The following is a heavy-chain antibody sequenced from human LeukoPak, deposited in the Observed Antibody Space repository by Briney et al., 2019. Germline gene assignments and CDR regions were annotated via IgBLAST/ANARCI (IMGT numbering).Heavy chain of an antibody. D-gene: IGHD1-26*01. V-gene: IGHV4-4*02. CDR3: SRESGPFSPFGF. Sequence: PSETLSLTCGVSGVSISGTNWWSWVRQPPGQGLEWIGEISLRGLTSYNPSLRSRLTMSLDESKNQVSLNLTSVTAADTAVYYCSRESGPFSPFGFWGQGTLVSVHS. CDR1: GVSISGTNW. CDR2: ISLRGLT. J-gene: IGHJ4*02.